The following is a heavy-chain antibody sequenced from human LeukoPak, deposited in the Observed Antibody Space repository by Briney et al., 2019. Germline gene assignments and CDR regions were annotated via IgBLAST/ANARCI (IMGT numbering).Heavy chain of an antibody. CDR2: IYYSGST. J-gene: IGHJ4*02. D-gene: IGHD3-3*01. CDR3: ASSSGRNYDFWSGYPYFDY. V-gene: IGHV4-31*03. CDR1: GGSISSGGYY. Sequence: SQTLSLTCTVSGGSISSGGYYWSWIRQHTGKGLEWIGYIYYSGSTYYNPSLKSRVTISVDTSKNQFSLKLSSVTAADTAVYYCASSSGRNYDFWSGYPYFDYWGQGTLVTVSS.